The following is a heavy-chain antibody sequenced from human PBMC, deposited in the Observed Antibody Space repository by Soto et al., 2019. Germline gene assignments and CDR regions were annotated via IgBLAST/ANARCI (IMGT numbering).Heavy chain of an antibody. J-gene: IGHJ4*02. Sequence: GGSLRLSCAASGFTFSSYSMNWVRQAPGKGLEWVSSISSSSSYIYYADSVKGRFTISRDNAKNSLYLQMNSLRAEDTAVYYCARGGLAYYYGSGSYYGQDYWGQGTLVTVSS. CDR3: ARGGLAYYYGSGSYYGQDY. V-gene: IGHV3-21*01. CDR2: ISSSSSYI. D-gene: IGHD3-10*01. CDR1: GFTFSSYS.